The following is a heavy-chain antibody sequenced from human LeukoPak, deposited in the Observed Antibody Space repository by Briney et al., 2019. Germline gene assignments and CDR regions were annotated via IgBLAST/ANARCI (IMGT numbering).Heavy chain of an antibody. Sequence: GGSLRLSCAASGFTFSSYAMSWVRQAQGQGLEWVSAISGSGGSTYYADSVKGRFTISRDNSKNTLYLQMNSLRAEDTAVYYCAKDYDYIWGSYRQFDYWGQGTLVTVSS. CDR3: AKDYDYIWGSYRQFDY. CDR1: GFTFSSYA. J-gene: IGHJ4*02. CDR2: ISGSGGST. V-gene: IGHV3-23*01. D-gene: IGHD3-16*02.